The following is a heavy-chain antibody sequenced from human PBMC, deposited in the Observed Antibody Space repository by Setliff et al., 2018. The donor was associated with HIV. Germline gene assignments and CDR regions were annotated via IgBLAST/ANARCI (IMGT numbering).Heavy chain of an antibody. J-gene: IGHJ6*02. D-gene: IGHD2-15*01. CDR3: ASCIAGSCYSNGYYYYGVDV. Sequence: GASVKVSCKAFGYTLTNYGISWVRQAPGQGLEWMGWISAYSGNTNYVQKFQGRVTMTTDTSTSTTYMELRSLTSDDTAVCYCASCIAGSCYSNGYYYYGVDVWGQGTTVTVSS. CDR1: GYTLTNYG. CDR2: ISAYSGNT. V-gene: IGHV1-18*01.